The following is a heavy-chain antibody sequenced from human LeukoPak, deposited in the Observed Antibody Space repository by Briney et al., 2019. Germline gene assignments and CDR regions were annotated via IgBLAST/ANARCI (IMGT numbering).Heavy chain of an antibody. Sequence: PGGSLRLSCAASGFTFSSYGMHWVRQAPGKGLEWVAVIWYDGSNKDYADSVKGRFTISRDNSKNTLYLQMNSLRAEDTAVYYCARDQEISRGYSYGYRSGVDYWGQGTLVTVSS. V-gene: IGHV3-33*01. CDR2: IWYDGSNK. J-gene: IGHJ4*02. D-gene: IGHD5-18*01. CDR3: ARDQEISRGYSYGYRSGVDY. CDR1: GFTFSSYG.